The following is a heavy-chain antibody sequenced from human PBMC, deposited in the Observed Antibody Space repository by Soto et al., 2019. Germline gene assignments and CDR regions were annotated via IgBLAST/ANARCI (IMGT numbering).Heavy chain of an antibody. V-gene: IGHV1-58*01. CDR3: AADPIEAADLTRIVSHYDYGMDA. CDR2: IVVGSGNT. CDR1: GFTFTSSA. J-gene: IGHJ6*02. D-gene: IGHD6-13*01. Sequence: ASLQVSCKASGFTFTSSAVQWVRQARGQRLEWIGWIVVGSGNTNYAQKFQERVTITRDMSTSTAYMELSSLRSEDTAVYYWAADPIEAADLTRIVSHYDYGMDAWG.